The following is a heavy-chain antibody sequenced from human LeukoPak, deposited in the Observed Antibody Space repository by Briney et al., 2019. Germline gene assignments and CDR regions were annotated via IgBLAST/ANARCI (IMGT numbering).Heavy chain of an antibody. D-gene: IGHD3-9*01. V-gene: IGHV3-21*01. CDR1: GFTFSSYS. CDR2: ISSSSSYI. CDR3: ARILRYFDWSPRYYYYYMDV. J-gene: IGHJ6*03. Sequence: GGSLRLSCAASGFTFSSYSMNWVRQAPGKGLEWVSSISSSSSYIYYADSVKGRFTISRDNAKNSLYLQMNSLRAEDTAVYYCARILRYFDWSPRYYYYYMDVWGKGTTVTVSS.